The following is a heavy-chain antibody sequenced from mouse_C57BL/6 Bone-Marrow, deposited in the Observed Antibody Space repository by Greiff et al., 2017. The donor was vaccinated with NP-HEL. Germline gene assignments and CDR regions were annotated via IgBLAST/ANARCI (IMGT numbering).Heavy chain of an antibody. CDR2: INPYNGDT. Sequence: EVQLQQSGPELVKPGDSVKISCKASGYSFTGYFMNWVMQSHGKSLEWIGRINPYNGDTFYNQKFKGKATLTVDKSSSAAHMELRSLTSEDSAVYYCARRVYGSSYKGDYFDYWGQGTTLTVSS. CDR1: GYSFTGYF. D-gene: IGHD1-1*01. V-gene: IGHV1-20*01. CDR3: ARRVYGSSYKGDYFDY. J-gene: IGHJ2*01.